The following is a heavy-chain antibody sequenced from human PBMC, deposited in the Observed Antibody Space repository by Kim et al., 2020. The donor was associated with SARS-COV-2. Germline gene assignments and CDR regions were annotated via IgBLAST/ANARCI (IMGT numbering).Heavy chain of an antibody. Sequence: ASVKVSCKASGYTFTSYGISWVRQAPGQGLEWMGWISAYNGNTNYAQKLQGRVTMTTDTSTSTAYMELRSLRSDDTAVYYCARGHPLEVRGAPVEPWGQGTLVTVSS. CDR1: GYTFTSYG. V-gene: IGHV1-18*04. CDR2: ISAYNGNT. J-gene: IGHJ5*02. CDR3: ARGHPLEVRGAPVEP. D-gene: IGHD3-10*01.